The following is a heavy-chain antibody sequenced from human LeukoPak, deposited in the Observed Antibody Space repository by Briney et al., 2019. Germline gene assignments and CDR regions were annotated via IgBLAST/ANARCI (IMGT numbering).Heavy chain of an antibody. D-gene: IGHD2/OR15-2a*01. V-gene: IGHV3-23*01. CDR2: FSGGGDS. CDR1: GFTFINYA. J-gene: IGHJ4*02. Sequence: PGGSLRLSCAASGFTFINYAVSWVRQAPGKGLEWVSAFSGGGDSYYADSVRGRFTISRDNSKKILYLQMNSLRAEDTAVYYCGKEVERHFDLKYWGQGTLVTVSS. CDR3: GKEVERHFDLKY.